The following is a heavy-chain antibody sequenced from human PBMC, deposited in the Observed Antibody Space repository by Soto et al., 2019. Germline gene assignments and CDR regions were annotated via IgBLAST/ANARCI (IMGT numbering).Heavy chain of an antibody. D-gene: IGHD3-9*01. J-gene: IGHJ4*02. CDR3: ARHGVGDILTGQPDY. CDR2: IYPGDSDT. V-gene: IGHV5-51*01. Sequence: GESLKISCTGSGYSFTSYLIGWVRQMPGKGLEWMGIIYPGDSDTRYSPSFQGQVTISADKSISTAYLQWSSLKASDTAMYYCARHGVGDILTGQPDYWGQGTLVTVSS. CDR1: GYSFTSYL.